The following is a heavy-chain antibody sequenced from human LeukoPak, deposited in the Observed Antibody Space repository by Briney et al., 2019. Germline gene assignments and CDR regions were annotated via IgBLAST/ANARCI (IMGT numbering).Heavy chain of an antibody. J-gene: IGHJ4*02. CDR3: ARDIRGVSY. CDR1: GGSFSGYY. D-gene: IGHD1-26*01. CDR2: INHSGST. Sequence: SETLSLTCAVYGGSFSGYYWSWIRQPPGKGLEWIGEINHSGSTNYNPSLKSRVTISVDTSKNQFSLKLSSATAADTAVYYCARDIRGVSYWGQGTLVTVSS. V-gene: IGHV4-34*01.